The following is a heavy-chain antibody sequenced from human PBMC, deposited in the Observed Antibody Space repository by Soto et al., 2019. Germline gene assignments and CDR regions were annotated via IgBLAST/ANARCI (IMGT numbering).Heavy chain of an antibody. V-gene: IGHV1-3*01. Sequence: QVQLVQSGAEVKKPAASVKVSCKASGYTFTSYAMHWVRQAPGQRLEWMGWINAGNGKTKYSQKFQGRVTITRDTSASTAYMELSSLRSEDTAVYYCARDLGGWPDYWGQGTLVTVSS. CDR3: ARDLGGWPDY. CDR2: INAGNGKT. D-gene: IGHD2-15*01. J-gene: IGHJ4*02. CDR1: GYTFTSYA.